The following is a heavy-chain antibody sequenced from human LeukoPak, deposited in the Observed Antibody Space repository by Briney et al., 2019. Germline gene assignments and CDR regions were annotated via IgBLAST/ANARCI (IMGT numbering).Heavy chain of an antibody. Sequence: SETLSLTCTVSGGSISSYYWNWIRQPPGKGLEWIGYIYYSGSTNYNPSLKSRVTISLDTSKNQFSLKLSSVTAADTAVYYCARVEYSGYDYRGAFDIWGQGTMVTVSS. CDR3: ARVEYSGYDYRGAFDI. CDR2: IYYSGST. D-gene: IGHD5-12*01. CDR1: GGSISSYY. J-gene: IGHJ3*02. V-gene: IGHV4-59*01.